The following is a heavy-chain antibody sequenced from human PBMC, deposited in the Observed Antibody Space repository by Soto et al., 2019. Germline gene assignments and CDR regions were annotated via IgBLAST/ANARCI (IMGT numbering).Heavy chain of an antibody. J-gene: IGHJ4*02. V-gene: IGHV3-30*04. CDR2: ISNDGRSK. Sequence: QVQLVESGGGVVQPGRSLRLSCAASGFTFTTYALHWVRLAPGKGLEWVAFISNDGRSKYYADSVKGRFTISTDNSKNTLYLQMNSLRSDATAGYYCARDQCFGCGTICSYFDFCGQGTLVTVSS. D-gene: IGHD3-3*01. CDR3: ARDQCFGCGTICSYFDF. CDR1: GFTFTTYA.